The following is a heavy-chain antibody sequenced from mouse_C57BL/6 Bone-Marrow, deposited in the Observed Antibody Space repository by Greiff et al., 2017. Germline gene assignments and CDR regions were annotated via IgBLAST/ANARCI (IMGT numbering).Heavy chain of an antibody. CDR2: IRSKSNNYAT. Sequence: EVQGVESGGGLVQPKGSLKLSCAASGFSFNTYAMNWVRQAPGKGLEWVARIRSKSNNYATYYADSVKDRFTISRDDSESMLYLQMNNLKTEDTAMYYCVRHRGGYYVFAYWGQGTLVTVSA. J-gene: IGHJ3*01. D-gene: IGHD2-3*01. CDR3: VRHRGGYYVFAY. CDR1: GFSFNTYA. V-gene: IGHV10-1*01.